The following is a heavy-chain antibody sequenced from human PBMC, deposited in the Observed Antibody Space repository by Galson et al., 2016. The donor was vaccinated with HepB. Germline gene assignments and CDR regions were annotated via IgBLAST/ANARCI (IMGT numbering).Heavy chain of an antibody. CDR3: AKNDILTGYSAFDY. J-gene: IGHJ4*02. CDR2: ISSDGSNK. V-gene: IGHV3-30*04. D-gene: IGHD3-9*01. Sequence: SLRLSCAASKMTFSNYAIHWVRQAPGKGLEWVTTISSDGSNKFYADSVKGRFTISRDNSKNTLYLQMNSLRAEDTAVYYCAKNDILTGYSAFDYWGQGTLVTVSS. CDR1: KMTFSNYA.